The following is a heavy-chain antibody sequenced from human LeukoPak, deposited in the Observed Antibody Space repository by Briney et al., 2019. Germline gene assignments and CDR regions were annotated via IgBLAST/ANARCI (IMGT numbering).Heavy chain of an antibody. V-gene: IGHV4-39*07. Sequence: SETLSLTCTVSGGSISSSSYYWGWIRQPPGKGLEWIGSIYYSGSTYYNPSLKSRVTISVDTSKNQFSMKLSSVTAADTAVYYCARETLPTQWPLYNWFAPWGQGTLVTVSS. CDR2: IYYSGST. CDR3: ARETLPTQWPLYNWFAP. CDR1: GGSISSSSYY. D-gene: IGHD6-19*01. J-gene: IGHJ5*02.